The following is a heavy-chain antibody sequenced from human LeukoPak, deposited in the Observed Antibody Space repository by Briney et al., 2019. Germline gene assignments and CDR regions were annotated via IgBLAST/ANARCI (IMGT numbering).Heavy chain of an antibody. CDR1: GFTLSSYA. V-gene: IGHV3-23*01. J-gene: IGHJ3*02. CDR2: ISGSGGST. CDR3: AKMTLYDFWSGYIPTHAFDI. D-gene: IGHD3-3*01. Sequence: GGSLRLSCAASGFTLSSYAMSWVGQAPGKGLEWVSAISGSGGSTYYADSVKGRFTISRDNSKNTLYLQMNSLRAEDTAVYYCAKMTLYDFWSGYIPTHAFDIWGQGTMVTVSS.